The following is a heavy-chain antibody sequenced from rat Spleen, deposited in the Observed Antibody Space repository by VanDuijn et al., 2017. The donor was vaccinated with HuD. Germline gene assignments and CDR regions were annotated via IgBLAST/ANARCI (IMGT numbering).Heavy chain of an antibody. CDR1: GFTFSDYY. D-gene: IGHD2-5*01. V-gene: IGHV5-22*01. Sequence: EVQLVESGGGLVQPGRSMKLSCAASGFTFSDYYMAWVRQAPKKGLEWVASISYEGSSTYYVDSVKGRFTISRDTAQNTLYLQMNSPTSEDTATYYCSRGGYFRHWGQGVMVTVSS. J-gene: IGHJ2*01. CDR3: SRGGYFRH. CDR2: ISYEGSST.